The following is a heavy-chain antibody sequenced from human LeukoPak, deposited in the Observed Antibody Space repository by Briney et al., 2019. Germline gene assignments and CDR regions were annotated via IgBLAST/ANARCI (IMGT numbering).Heavy chain of an antibody. CDR2: INPNSGGT. D-gene: IGHD3-22*01. Sequence: ASVKVSCKASGYTFRGNYIHWVRQAPGQGLEWMGWINPNSGGTKYAQNFQGRVTMTRDTSINTAYMDLSRLTSDDTAVYYCARGRGARYYDSSGLYYFDYWGLGTLVTVSS. CDR1: GYTFRGNY. V-gene: IGHV1-2*02. J-gene: IGHJ4*02. CDR3: ARGRGARYYDSSGLYYFDY.